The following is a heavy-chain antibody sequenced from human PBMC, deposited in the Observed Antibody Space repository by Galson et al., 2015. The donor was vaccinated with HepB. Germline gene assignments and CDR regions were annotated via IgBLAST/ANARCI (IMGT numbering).Heavy chain of an antibody. J-gene: IGHJ4*02. CDR1: GFTFSDYY. CDR3: ARDQDYYDSSGYYYVLFDY. Sequence: SLRLSCAASGFTFSDYYMSWIRQAPGKGLEWVSYISSSGSTIYYADSVKGRFTISRDNAKNSLYLQMNSLRAEDTAVYYCARDQDYYDSSGYYYVLFDYWGQGTLVTVSS. CDR2: ISSSGSTI. D-gene: IGHD3-22*01. V-gene: IGHV3-11*01.